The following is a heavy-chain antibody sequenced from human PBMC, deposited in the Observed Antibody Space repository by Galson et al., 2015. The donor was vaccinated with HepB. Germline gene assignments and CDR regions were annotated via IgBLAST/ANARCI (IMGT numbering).Heavy chain of an antibody. V-gene: IGHV1-69*06. Sequence: SVKVSCKASGGTFSSYAISWVRQAPGQGLEWMGGIIPIFGTANYAQKFQGRVTITADKSTSTAYMELSSLRSEDTAVYYCARLLGEGSGYELDAFDIWGQGTMVTVSS. CDR3: ARLLGEGSGYELDAFDI. CDR2: IIPIFGTA. J-gene: IGHJ3*02. D-gene: IGHD5-12*01. CDR1: GGTFSSYA.